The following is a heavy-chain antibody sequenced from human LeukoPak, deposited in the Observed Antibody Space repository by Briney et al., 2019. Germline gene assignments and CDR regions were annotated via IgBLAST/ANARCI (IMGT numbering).Heavy chain of an antibody. J-gene: IGHJ4*02. CDR2: ISGSGDST. CDR3: AKTRPLDSSSWSHGDY. V-gene: IGHV3-23*01. D-gene: IGHD6-13*01. Sequence: GGSLRLSCAASGFAFSSYAMSWVRQAPGKGLEWVSAISGSGDSTYYGDSVKGRFTISRDNSKNTLYLQMNSLRAEDTAVYYCAKTRPLDSSSWSHGDYWGQGTLVTVSS. CDR1: GFAFSSYA.